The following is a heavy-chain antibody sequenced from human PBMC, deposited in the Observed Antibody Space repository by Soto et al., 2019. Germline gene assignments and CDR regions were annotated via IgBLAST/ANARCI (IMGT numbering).Heavy chain of an antibody. V-gene: IGHV4-59*01. J-gene: IGHJ4*02. CDR3: ARGGSSWYLDQDN. D-gene: IGHD6-13*01. Sequence: SETLSLTCTVSGGSISSYYWSWIRQPPGKGLEWIGYIYYSGSTNYNPSLESRVTISVDTSKNQFSLKLSSVTAADTAVYYCARGGSSWYLDQDNWGQGTLVTVCS. CDR1: GGSISSYY. CDR2: IYYSGST.